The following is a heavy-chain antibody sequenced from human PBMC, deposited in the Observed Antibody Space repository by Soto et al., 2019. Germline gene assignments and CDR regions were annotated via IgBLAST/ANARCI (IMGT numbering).Heavy chain of an antibody. V-gene: IGHV1-18*01. D-gene: IGHD1-26*01. CDR2: ISAPNGNT. CDR3: ARGWDGDY. J-gene: IGHJ4*02. Sequence: QVHLVQSGAEVKKPGASVKVSCKASGYTFTSYGITWVRQAPGQGLEWMGWISAPNGNTAYAQKLQGRVIVTRDTSSSTAYMELRSLRSVATAVYSCARGWDGDYWGQGALVTVSS. CDR1: GYTFTSYG.